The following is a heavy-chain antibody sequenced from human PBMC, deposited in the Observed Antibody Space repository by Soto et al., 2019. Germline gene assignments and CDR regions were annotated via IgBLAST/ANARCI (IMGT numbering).Heavy chain of an antibody. CDR3: ARDSVITYYYDSSGYWPDY. J-gene: IGHJ4*02. D-gene: IGHD3-22*01. CDR2: ISSSSTI. Sequence: PGGSLRLSCAASGFTFSSYSMNWVRQAPGKGLEWVSYISSSSTIYYADSVKGRFTISRDNAKNSLYLQMNSLRDEDTAVYYCARDSVITYYYDSSGYWPDYWGQGTLVTVSS. CDR1: GFTFSSYS. V-gene: IGHV3-48*02.